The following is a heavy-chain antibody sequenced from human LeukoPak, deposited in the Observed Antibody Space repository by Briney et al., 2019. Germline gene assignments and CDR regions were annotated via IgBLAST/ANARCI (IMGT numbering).Heavy chain of an antibody. V-gene: IGHV4-34*01. CDR2: INHSGST. CDR1: GGSFNGYY. J-gene: IGHJ4*02. Sequence: SETLSLTCAVYGGSFNGYYWSWIRQPPGKGLEWIGEINHSGSTNYNPSLKSRVTISVDTSKNQFSLKLSSVTAADTAVYYCARGRGPRYYFDYWGQGTLVTVSS. CDR3: ARGRGPRYYFDY.